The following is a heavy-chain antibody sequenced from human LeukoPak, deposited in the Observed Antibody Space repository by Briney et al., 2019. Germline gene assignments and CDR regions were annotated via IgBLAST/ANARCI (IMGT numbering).Heavy chain of an antibody. CDR2: ISAYNGNT. CDR1: GHTFTSYG. Sequence: ASVKVSCKASGHTFTSYGISWVRQAPGQGLEWMGWISAYNGNTNYAQKLQGRVTMTTDTSTSTAYMELRSLRSDDTAVYYCARDRMGYSYGYFPAPIFFDYWGQGTLVTVSS. J-gene: IGHJ4*02. CDR3: ARDRMGYSYGYFPAPIFFDY. V-gene: IGHV1-18*04. D-gene: IGHD5-18*01.